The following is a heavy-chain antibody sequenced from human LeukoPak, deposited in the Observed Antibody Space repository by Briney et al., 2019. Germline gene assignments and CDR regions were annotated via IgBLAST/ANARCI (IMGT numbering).Heavy chain of an antibody. V-gene: IGHV4-39*01. CDR1: GGSISSSSYY. J-gene: IGHJ6*03. CDR3: ARHVDGSSRYYYYHYMDV. CDR2: IYYSGST. D-gene: IGHD5-24*01. Sequence: NPSETLSLTCTVSGGSISSSSYYWGWIRQPPGKGLEWIGSIYYSGSTYYNPSLKSRVTISVDTSKNQFSLKLSSVTAADTAVYYCARHVDGSSRYYYYHYMDVWGKGTTVTVSS.